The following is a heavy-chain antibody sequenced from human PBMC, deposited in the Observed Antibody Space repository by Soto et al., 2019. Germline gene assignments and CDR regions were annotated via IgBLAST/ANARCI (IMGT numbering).Heavy chain of an antibody. Sequence: GGSLRLSCAASGFTFSGSAMHWVRQASGKGLEWVGRIRSKANSYATAYAASVKGRFTISRDDSKNTAYLQMNSLKTEDTAVYYCTRLRYDFWSGYYEESYYYGMDVWGQGPTVTVSS. D-gene: IGHD3-3*01. V-gene: IGHV3-73*01. CDR3: TRLRYDFWSGYYEESYYYGMDV. CDR1: GFTFSGSA. J-gene: IGHJ6*02. CDR2: IRSKANSYAT.